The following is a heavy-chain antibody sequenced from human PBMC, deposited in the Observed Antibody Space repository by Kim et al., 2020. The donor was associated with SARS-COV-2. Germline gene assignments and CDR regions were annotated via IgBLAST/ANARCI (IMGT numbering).Heavy chain of an antibody. D-gene: IGHD3-22*01. V-gene: IGHV3-23*01. CDR1: GFTFSSYA. J-gene: IGHJ3*02. CDR2: ISGSGGST. Sequence: GGSLRLSCAASGFTFSSYAMSWVRQAPGKGLEWVSAISGSGGSTYYADSVKGRFTISRDNSKNTLYLQMNSLRAEDTAVYYCAKEYALYSSGYYYGAFDIWGQGTMVTVSS. CDR3: AKEYALYSSGYYYGAFDI.